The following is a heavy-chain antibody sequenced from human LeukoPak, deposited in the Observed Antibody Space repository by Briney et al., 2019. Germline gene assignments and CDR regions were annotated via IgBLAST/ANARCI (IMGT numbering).Heavy chain of an antibody. D-gene: IGHD2-2*01. CDR3: AKDQDIVVVPAAPFDY. V-gene: IGHV3-23*01. Sequence: PGGSLRPSCAASGFTFTTYAMSWVRQAPGKGLEWVSTISGGGTSTYYADSVKGRFTISRDNSKNTLYLQMNSLRAEDTAVYYCAKDQDIVVVPAAPFDYWGQGTLVTVSS. CDR1: GFTFTTYA. J-gene: IGHJ4*02. CDR2: ISGGGTST.